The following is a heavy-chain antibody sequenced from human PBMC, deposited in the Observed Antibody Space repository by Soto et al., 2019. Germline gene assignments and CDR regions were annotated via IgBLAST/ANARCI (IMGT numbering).Heavy chain of an antibody. D-gene: IGHD1-7*01. CDR1: GYTFTTYD. CDR3: ASDRTGTTGGYYNGMDV. J-gene: IGHJ6*02. Sequence: GASVKVSCKASGYTFTTYDISWVRQAPGQGLEWMGWISAYNGNTNYEQKLQGRVTMTTDTSTSTAYMELRSLRSDDTAVYYCASDRTGTTGGYYNGMDVWGQGTTVTVSS. V-gene: IGHV1-18*01. CDR2: ISAYNGNT.